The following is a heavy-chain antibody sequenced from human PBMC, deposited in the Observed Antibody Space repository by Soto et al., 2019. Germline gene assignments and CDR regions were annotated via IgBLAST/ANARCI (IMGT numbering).Heavy chain of an antibody. D-gene: IGHD2-15*01. CDR2: IYYSGST. CDR1: GGSISSGDYY. Sequence: SETLSLTCTVSGGSISSGDYYWSSIRQPPGKGLEWIGYIYYSGSTYYNPSLKGRVTISVDTSKNQFSLKLSSVTASDTAVYYCARVGRGRYWSGGSCPPLWLVQWGQGTLVTVSS. V-gene: IGHV4-30-4*01. CDR3: ARVGRGRYWSGGSCPPLWLVQ. J-gene: IGHJ4*02.